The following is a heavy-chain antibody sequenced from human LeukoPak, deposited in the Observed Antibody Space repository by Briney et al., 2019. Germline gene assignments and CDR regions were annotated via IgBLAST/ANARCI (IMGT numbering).Heavy chain of an antibody. J-gene: IGHJ4*02. CDR3: AKVGYCTGSSCYNLEY. Sequence: GGSLRLSCAASGFTFSNNAMSWVRQAPGKGLEWVSGISRSGDNTYYADSVKGRFTISRDKSKNTLYLQTNSLRAEDTAVYFCAKVGYCTGSSCYNLEYWGQGTLVTVSS. CDR2: ISRSGDNT. V-gene: IGHV3-23*01. D-gene: IGHD2-15*01. CDR1: GFTFSNNA.